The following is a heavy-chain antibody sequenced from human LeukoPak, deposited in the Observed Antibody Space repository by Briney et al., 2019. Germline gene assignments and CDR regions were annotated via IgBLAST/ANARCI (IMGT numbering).Heavy chain of an antibody. V-gene: IGHV3-66*01. CDR2: IYSGGST. J-gene: IGHJ6*02. Sequence: TGGSLRLSCAASGFTVSSNYMSWVRQAPGKGLEWVSVIYSGGSTYYADSVKGRFTISRDNSKNTLYLQMNSLRAEDTAVYYCARAPQYSSSWDVSYGMDVWGQGTTVTVSS. CDR3: ARAPQYSSSWDVSYGMDV. D-gene: IGHD6-13*01. CDR1: GFTVSSNY.